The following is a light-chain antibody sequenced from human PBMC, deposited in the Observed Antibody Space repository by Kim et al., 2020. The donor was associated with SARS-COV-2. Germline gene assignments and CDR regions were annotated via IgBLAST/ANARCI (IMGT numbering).Light chain of an antibody. CDR3: QSYDSSLSAL. CDR1: SSNIGAGYD. J-gene: IGLJ3*02. V-gene: IGLV1-40*01. CDR2: GNS. Sequence: GQRVTISGTGSSSNIGAGYDVHWYQQLPGTAPKLLIYGNSNRPSGVPDRFSGSKSGTSASLAITGLQAEDEADYYCQSYDSSLSALFGGGTKLTVL.